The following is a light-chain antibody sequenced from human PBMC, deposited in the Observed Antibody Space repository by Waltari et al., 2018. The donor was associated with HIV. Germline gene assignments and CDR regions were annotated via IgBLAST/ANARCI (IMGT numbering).Light chain of an antibody. CDR3: VLFMGNGIWV. Sequence: TLVAQEPSSSVSPVGPVIPTCGFCSGPVFTIFYPSWYPQTPGQAPRTLTYSTNTRSSGVHDRFSGSILGNKAALTITGAQADEESDYYCVLFMGNGIWVFGGGTKLTVL. J-gene: IGLJ3*02. V-gene: IGLV8-61*01. CDR2: STN. CDR1: SGPVFTIFY.